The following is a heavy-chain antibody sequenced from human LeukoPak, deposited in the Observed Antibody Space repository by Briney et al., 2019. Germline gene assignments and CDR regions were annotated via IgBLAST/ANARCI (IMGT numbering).Heavy chain of an antibody. D-gene: IGHD2-2*03. V-gene: IGHV1-18*01. CDR3: ASGYCSSTSCYSGYYYGMDV. CDR1: GYTFTSYG. J-gene: IGHJ6*02. CDR2: ISAYNGNT. Sequence: ASVKVSCKASGYTFTSYGISWVRQAPGQGLEWMGWISAYNGNTNYAQKLQGRVTMTTDTSTSTAYMELRSLRSDDTAVYYCASGYCSSTSCYSGYYYGMDVWGQGTTVTVSS.